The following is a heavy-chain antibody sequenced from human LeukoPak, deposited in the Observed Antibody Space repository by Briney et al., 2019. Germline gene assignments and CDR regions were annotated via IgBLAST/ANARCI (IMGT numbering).Heavy chain of an antibody. V-gene: IGHV4-39*07. Sequence: PPETLSLTCTVSGGSISSNTYYWGWIRQPPGKGLEWIGSIYYSGSTYYNPSLKSRVTISVDTSKKQFSLRLSSVTAADTAVYCCARTPIYYFDNSGYYNWGQGTLVTVSS. CDR2: IYYSGST. CDR3: ARTPIYYFDNSGYYN. J-gene: IGHJ4*02. D-gene: IGHD3-22*01. CDR1: GGSISSNTYY.